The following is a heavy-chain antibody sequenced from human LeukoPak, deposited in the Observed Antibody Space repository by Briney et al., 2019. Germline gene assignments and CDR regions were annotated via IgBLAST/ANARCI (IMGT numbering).Heavy chain of an antibody. Sequence: GGSLRLSCAASGFTFSSYSMNWVRQAPGKGLEWVSYISSSSSTIYYADSVKGRFTISRDNAKNSLYLQMNSLRAEDTAVYYCACSGYSSSWYGGTGIDAFDIWGQGTMVTVSS. CDR2: ISSSSSTI. D-gene: IGHD6-13*01. J-gene: IGHJ3*02. CDR1: GFTFSSYS. V-gene: IGHV3-48*04. CDR3: ACSGYSSSWYGGTGIDAFDI.